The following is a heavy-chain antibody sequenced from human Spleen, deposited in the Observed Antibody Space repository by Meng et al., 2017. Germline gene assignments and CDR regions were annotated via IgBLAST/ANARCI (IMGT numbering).Heavy chain of an antibody. CDR2: INHSGST. V-gene: IGHV4-34*01. CDR3: ARGPTTMAHDFDY. Sequence: QVRLQRLGAACVKPLATLSLHCVVSGGSFIDYYWSWIRQPPGKGLEWIGEINHSGSTNYNPSLESRATISVDTSQNNLSLKLSSVTAADSAVYYCARGPTTMAHDFDYWGQGTLVTVSS. D-gene: IGHD4-11*01. J-gene: IGHJ4*02. CDR1: GGSFIDYY.